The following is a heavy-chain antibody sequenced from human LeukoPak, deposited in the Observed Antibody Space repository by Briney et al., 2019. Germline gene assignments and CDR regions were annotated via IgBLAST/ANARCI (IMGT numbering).Heavy chain of an antibody. CDR1: GYTSTSYF. V-gene: IGHV1-46*01. CDR2: INPSGGST. J-gene: IGHJ4*02. D-gene: IGHD6-19*01. CDR3: ARGMGRAVAAH. Sequence: ASVKVSCTASGYTSTSYFMVWVRRAPGEGLEWMGMINPSGGSTNYAQKFQGRVTMTRDTSTSTVYMELSSLRSDDTAVYYCARGMGRAVAAHWGQGTLVTVSS.